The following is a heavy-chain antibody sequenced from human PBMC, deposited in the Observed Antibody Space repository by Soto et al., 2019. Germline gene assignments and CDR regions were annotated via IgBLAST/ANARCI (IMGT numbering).Heavy chain of an antibody. CDR2: ISSNGGFT. V-gene: IGHV3-64D*06. Sequence: QSGGSLRLSCSASGFTFSNYALHWARQAPGKGLAYVSSISSNGGFTYYSDSVKGRFTISRDNSRNTLSLQMTSLRPEDTAVYYCVTTGHCSGTRCYEFRDYYYGMDVWGQGTTVTVSS. D-gene: IGHD2-2*01. J-gene: IGHJ6*02. CDR3: VTTGHCSGTRCYEFRDYYYGMDV. CDR1: GFTFSNYA.